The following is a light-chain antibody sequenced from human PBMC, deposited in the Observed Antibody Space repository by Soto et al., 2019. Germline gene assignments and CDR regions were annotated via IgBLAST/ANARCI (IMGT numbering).Light chain of an antibody. Sequence: QSVLTQPPSASGTPGQRVTISCSGSSSNIGSNYVYWYQQLPGTAPKLLIHKNDQRPSGVPDRFSGSKSGSSASLAISGLRSEDEADYYCATWDSSLSAGGYVFGTGTKLTVL. CDR3: ATWDSSLSAGGYV. CDR2: KND. V-gene: IGLV1-47*01. CDR1: SSNIGSNY. J-gene: IGLJ1*01.